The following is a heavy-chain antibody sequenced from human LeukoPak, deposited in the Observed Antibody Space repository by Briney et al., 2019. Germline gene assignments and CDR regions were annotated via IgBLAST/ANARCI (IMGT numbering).Heavy chain of an antibody. D-gene: IGHD3-22*01. CDR3: ARARISYYDSSGYYYLYYFDY. V-gene: IGHV4-30-2*01. CDR1: GGSISSGGYS. Sequence: SETLSLTCAVSGGSISSGGYSWSWIRQPPGKGLEWIGHIYHSGSTYYNPSLKSRVTISVDRSKNQFSLKLSSVTAADTAVYYCARARISYYDSSGYYYLYYFDYWGQGTLVTVSS. CDR2: IYHSGST. J-gene: IGHJ4*02.